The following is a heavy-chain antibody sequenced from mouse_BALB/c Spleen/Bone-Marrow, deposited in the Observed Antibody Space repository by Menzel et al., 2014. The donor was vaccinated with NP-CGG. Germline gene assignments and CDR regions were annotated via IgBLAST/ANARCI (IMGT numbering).Heavy chain of an antibody. D-gene: IGHD2-10*02. V-gene: IGHV2-6-7*01. CDR2: IWGDGST. CDR1: GFSLSGFA. J-gene: IGHJ4*01. CDR3: ARDQEYXXFYYAMDY. Sequence: VQGVESGPGLVAPSQSLSITCTVSGFSLSGFAVNWVRQPPGKGLEWLGMIWGDGSTDYNSTLKSRLNISKDNSKSQVFLKMSSLQTYDTAKYYCARDQEYXXFYYAMDYWCQGTPVTDPS.